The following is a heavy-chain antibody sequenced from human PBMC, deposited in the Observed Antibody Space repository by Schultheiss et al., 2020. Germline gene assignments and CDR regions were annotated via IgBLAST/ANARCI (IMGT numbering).Heavy chain of an antibody. D-gene: IGHD5-24*01. CDR2: TYYRSKWYN. CDR3: AKSPDGYYNNNWFDP. J-gene: IGHJ5*02. Sequence: SQTLSLTCAISGDSVSSNSAAWNWIRQSPSRGLEWLGGTYYRSKWYNNYAVSVKSRITIIPDTSKNQFSLHLNSVTPEDTAVYYCAKSPDGYYNNNWFDPWGQGTLVTVSS. V-gene: IGHV6-1*01. CDR1: GDSVSSNSAA.